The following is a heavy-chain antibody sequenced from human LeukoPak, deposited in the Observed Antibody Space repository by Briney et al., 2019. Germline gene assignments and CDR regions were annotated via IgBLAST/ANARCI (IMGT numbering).Heavy chain of an antibody. J-gene: IGHJ4*02. V-gene: IGHV1-69*04. Sequence: SVKVSCKAPEGTLSSYALSWVRQAPGQGLEWMGRIIPVLSLTNYEQKFRDRLTIIADKATSTAYMELTNLTSADTAVYFCARESGSGNYALGRWGQGTLVTVSS. D-gene: IGHD3-10*01. CDR1: EGTLSSYA. CDR3: ARESGSGNYALGR. CDR2: IIPVLSLT.